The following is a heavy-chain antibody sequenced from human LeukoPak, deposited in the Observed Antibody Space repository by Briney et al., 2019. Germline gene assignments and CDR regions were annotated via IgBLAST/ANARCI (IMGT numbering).Heavy chain of an antibody. V-gene: IGHV3-11*04. CDR2: ISASGGST. D-gene: IGHD6-13*01. J-gene: IGHJ4*02. CDR3: ARESIAAAGRHIDY. Sequence: ISASGGSTYYADSVKGRFTISRDNAKNSLYLQMNSLRAEDTAVYYCARESIAAAGRHIDYWGQGTLVTVSS.